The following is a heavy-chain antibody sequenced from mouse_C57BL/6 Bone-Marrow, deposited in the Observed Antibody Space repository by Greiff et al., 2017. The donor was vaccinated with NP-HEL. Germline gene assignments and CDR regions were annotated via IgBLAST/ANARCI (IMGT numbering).Heavy chain of an antibody. CDR3: ARASPYYYGSSCGGYFDV. D-gene: IGHD1-1*01. J-gene: IGHJ1*03. V-gene: IGHV1-58*01. CDR1: GYTFTSYG. Sequence: EVQLQQSGAELVRPGSSVKMSCKTSGYTFTSYGINWVKQRPGQGLEWIGYIYIGNGYTEYNEKFKGKATLTSDTSSSTAYMQLSSLTSEDSAIYFCARASPYYYGSSCGGYFDVWGTGTTVTVSS. CDR2: IYIGNGYT.